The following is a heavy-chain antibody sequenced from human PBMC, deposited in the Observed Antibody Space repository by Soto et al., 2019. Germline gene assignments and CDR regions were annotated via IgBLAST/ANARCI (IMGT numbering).Heavy chain of an antibody. J-gene: IGHJ6*03. Sequence: QVQLVQSGTEVKKPGASVKVSCKASGFTFTSYYMHWVRQAPGQGLEWMGIINPSGGTTTYAQNFQDRVTMTRDTSTSTVYMELSSLRSEDTAVYYCAMRSTEGAYYYMAVWGKGTTVTVSS. CDR1: GFTFTSYY. CDR2: INPSGGTT. D-gene: IGHD2-2*01. V-gene: IGHV1-46*03. CDR3: AMRSTEGAYYYMAV.